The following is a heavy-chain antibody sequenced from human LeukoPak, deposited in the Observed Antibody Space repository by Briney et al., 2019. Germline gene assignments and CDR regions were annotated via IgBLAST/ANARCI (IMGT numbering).Heavy chain of an antibody. Sequence: PSETLSLTCTVSGGAISSYYWSWIRQPPEKGLEWIGYIYYSGSTNYNPSLKSRVTISVDTSKNQFSLKLSSVTAADTAVYYCARALAVAGGDPFDIWGQGTMVTVSS. CDR1: GGAISSYY. CDR2: IYYSGST. D-gene: IGHD6-19*01. J-gene: IGHJ3*02. CDR3: ARALAVAGGDPFDI. V-gene: IGHV4-59*01.